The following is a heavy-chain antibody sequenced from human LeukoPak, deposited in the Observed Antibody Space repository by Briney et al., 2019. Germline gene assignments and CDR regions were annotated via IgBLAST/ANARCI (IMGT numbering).Heavy chain of an antibody. Sequence: ASVKVSCKASGYTFTGYYMHWVRQAPGQGLEWMGWTNPNSGGTNYTQKFQGRVTMTRDTSISTAYMELSRLRSDDTAVYYCARGLKGNNWFDPWGQGTLVTVSS. CDR2: TNPNSGGT. CDR1: GYTFTGYY. J-gene: IGHJ5*02. CDR3: ARGLKGNNWFDP. V-gene: IGHV1-2*02.